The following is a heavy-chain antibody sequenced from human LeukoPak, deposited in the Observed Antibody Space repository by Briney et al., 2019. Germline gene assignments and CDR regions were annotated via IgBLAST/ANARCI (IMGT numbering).Heavy chain of an antibody. V-gene: IGHV1-2*02. J-gene: IGHJ4*02. CDR2: INPNSGGT. Sequence: ASVKVSCKASGYTFTGYYMHWVRQAPGQGLEWMGWINPNSGGTNYAQKFQGRVTMTRDTSISTAYMELSRLRSDDTAVYYCARDAVGATLVDYWVQGTLVTVSS. CDR1: GYTFTGYY. CDR3: ARDAVGATLVDY. D-gene: IGHD1-26*01.